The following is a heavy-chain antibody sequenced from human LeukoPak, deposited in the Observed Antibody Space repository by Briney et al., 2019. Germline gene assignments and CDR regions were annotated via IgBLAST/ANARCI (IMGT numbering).Heavy chain of an antibody. D-gene: IGHD3-10*01. CDR3: ASGSGSYRTPYYYMDV. CDR1: GFTVSSNY. Sequence: GGSLTLSCAASGFTVSSNYMSWVRQAPGKGLEWVSVIYSGGSTYYADSVKGRFTISRDNSKNTLYLQMNSLRAEDTAVYYCASGSGSYRTPYYYMDVWGTGTTVTVSS. V-gene: IGHV3-53*01. J-gene: IGHJ6*03. CDR2: IYSGGST.